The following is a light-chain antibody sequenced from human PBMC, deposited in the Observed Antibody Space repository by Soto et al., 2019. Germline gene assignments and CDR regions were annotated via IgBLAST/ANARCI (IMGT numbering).Light chain of an antibody. V-gene: IGKV1D-13*01. CDR3: QQFDNYPLT. CDR1: QDISSA. J-gene: IGKJ4*01. Sequence: AIQLTQSPSSLSASVGDRVTITCRASQDISSALAWYQQKPGKAPQLLIYDASSLKSGVPSRFSGSGSGTDFTLTISSLQPEDFATYYCQQFDNYPLTFGGGTKVDIK. CDR2: DAS.